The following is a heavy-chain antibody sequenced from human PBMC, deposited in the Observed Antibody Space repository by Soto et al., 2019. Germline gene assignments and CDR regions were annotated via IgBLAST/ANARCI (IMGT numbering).Heavy chain of an antibody. J-gene: IGHJ6*02. Sequence: QVQLVESGGGVVQPGRSLRLSREASGFTFSSYGMHWVRQAPGKGLEWVAVISYDGNNKYYADSVKGRFTISRDNSKNTMYLQMNRLRPEDTAVYYCAREMIPMIMGGMSAMDVWGQGTTVTVSS. D-gene: IGHD3-22*01. CDR3: AREMIPMIMGGMSAMDV. CDR1: GFTFSSYG. V-gene: IGHV3-30*03. CDR2: ISYDGNNK.